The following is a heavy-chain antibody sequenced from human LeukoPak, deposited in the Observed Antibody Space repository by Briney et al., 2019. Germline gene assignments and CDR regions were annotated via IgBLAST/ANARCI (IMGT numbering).Heavy chain of an antibody. CDR3: ARGEVRGVIIMYNWFDP. J-gene: IGHJ5*02. CDR2: IYYSGST. V-gene: IGHV4-59*12. CDR1: GGSISSYY. Sequence: SETLSLTCTVSGGSISSYYWSWIRQPPGKGLEYIGYIYYSGSTNYNPSLKSRVTISVDTSKNQFSLKLSSVTAADTAVYYCARGEVRGVIIMYNWFDPWGQGTLVTVSS. D-gene: IGHD3-10*01.